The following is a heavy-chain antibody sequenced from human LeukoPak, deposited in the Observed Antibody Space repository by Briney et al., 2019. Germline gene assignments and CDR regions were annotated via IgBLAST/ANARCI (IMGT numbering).Heavy chain of an antibody. D-gene: IGHD2-2*01. V-gene: IGHV3-11*03. J-gene: IGHJ5*02. Sequence: GGSLRLSCAASGFTFSAYSMSWIRQAPGKGLEWVSYISSGSEDTLHADSVKGRFTISRDNAKNSLYLQMNSLTAEDTAVYYCVGPPCLRGGYCSTTSWGQGTLVTVDS. CDR2: ISSGSEDT. CDR1: GFTFSAYS. CDR3: VGPPCLRGGYCSTTS.